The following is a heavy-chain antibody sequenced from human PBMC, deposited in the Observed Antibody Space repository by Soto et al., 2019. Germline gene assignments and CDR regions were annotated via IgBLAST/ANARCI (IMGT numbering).Heavy chain of an antibody. Sequence: SETLSLTCTVSGDSINTYHWSWIRQPPGKGLEWIAEVYNDGSANYHPSLESRATISVDRSKNQFSLRLSSVTAADTGKYYCARLVYDSRLNYLYFDHWGQGTLVTVSS. CDR1: GDSINTYH. J-gene: IGHJ4*02. D-gene: IGHD3-22*01. CDR3: ARLVYDSRLNYLYFDH. V-gene: IGHV4-59*12. CDR2: VYNDGSA.